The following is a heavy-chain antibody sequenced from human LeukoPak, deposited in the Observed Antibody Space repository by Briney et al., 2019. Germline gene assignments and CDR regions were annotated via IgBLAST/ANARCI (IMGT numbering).Heavy chain of an antibody. V-gene: IGHV1-18*01. J-gene: IGHJ3*02. CDR2: IRVYNGNT. Sequence: ASVKVSCKASGYTFTSYGINWVRQAPGQGLEWMGWIRVYNGNTNYAQKLQGRVTMTTDTSTSTAYMELRSLRSDDTAVYYCAREMTDDAFDIWGQGTMVTVSS. CDR1: GYTFTSYG. CDR3: AREMTDDAFDI.